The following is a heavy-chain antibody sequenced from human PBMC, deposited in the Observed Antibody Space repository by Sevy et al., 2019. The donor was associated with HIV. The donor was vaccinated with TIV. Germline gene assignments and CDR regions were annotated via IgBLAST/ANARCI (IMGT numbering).Heavy chain of an antibody. D-gene: IGHD3-9*01. CDR3: ARDSLVNYDILTGYFY. J-gene: IGHJ4*02. V-gene: IGHV1-18*01. CDR2: ISAYNGNT. Sequence: ASVKVSCKASGYTFTSYGISWVGQAPGQGLEWMGWISAYNGNTNYAQKLQGRVTMTTDTSTSTAYMELRSLRSDDTAVYYCARDSLVNYDILTGYFYWGQGTLVTVSS. CDR1: GYTFTSYG.